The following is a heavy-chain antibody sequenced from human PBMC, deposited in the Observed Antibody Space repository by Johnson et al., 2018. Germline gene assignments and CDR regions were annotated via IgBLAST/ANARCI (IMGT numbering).Heavy chain of an antibody. CDR1: GFTFGDYA. D-gene: IGHD4-17*01. Sequence: VQLVQSGGGLVQPGGSLRLSCTASGFTFGDYAMSWFRQAPGKGLEWVGFIRSKAYGGTTEYAASVKGRFTISRDDSKSIAYLQMNSLKTEDTAVYYCTRDEGGYGDYDYYYMDVWGKGTTVTVSS. CDR3: TRDEGGYGDYDYYYMDV. J-gene: IGHJ6*03. CDR2: IRSKAYGGTT. V-gene: IGHV3-49*03.